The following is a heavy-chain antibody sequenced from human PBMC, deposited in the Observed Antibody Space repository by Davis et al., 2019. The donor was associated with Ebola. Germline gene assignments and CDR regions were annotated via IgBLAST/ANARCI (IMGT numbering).Heavy chain of an antibody. CDR3: ARLCSSSCPNDY. Sequence: ASLKVSCKASGYTITSYFMHWVRQAPAQELEWMGVINPSGGGTTYAQKFQGRVTMTRDTSISTAYMELSRLRYDDTAVYYCARLCSSSCPNDYWGQGTLVTVSS. V-gene: IGHV1-46*01. J-gene: IGHJ4*02. CDR1: GYTITSYF. CDR2: INPSGGGT. D-gene: IGHD6-13*01.